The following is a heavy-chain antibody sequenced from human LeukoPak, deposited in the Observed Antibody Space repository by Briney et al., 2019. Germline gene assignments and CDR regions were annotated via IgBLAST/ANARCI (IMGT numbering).Heavy chain of an antibody. Sequence: ASVKVSCKASGGTFSSYAISWVRQAPGQGLEWMGGIIPIFGTANYAQKFQGRVTITADESTSTAYMELSSLRSEDTAVYYCARGLPGGAVTAFDIWGQGTMVTVSS. CDR2: IIPIFGTA. J-gene: IGHJ3*02. CDR3: ARGLPGGAVTAFDI. D-gene: IGHD4-17*01. V-gene: IGHV1-69*13. CDR1: GGTFSSYA.